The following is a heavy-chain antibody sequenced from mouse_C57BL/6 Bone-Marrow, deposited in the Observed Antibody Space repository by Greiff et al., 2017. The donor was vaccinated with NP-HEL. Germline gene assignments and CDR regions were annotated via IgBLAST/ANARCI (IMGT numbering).Heavy chain of an antibody. CDR1: GYSIICGYY. V-gene: IGHV3-6*01. Sequence: EVQLVESAPGLVKPSPSLSLTCSSTGYSIICGYYWNWIRQFPGHKLEWMAYLSYDGSNNYNPFLNNRNSITRDISKNHFFLKLTSVTTEETAADYCGREGGYYGSPVAYWGQGTLVTVSA. CDR3: GREGGYYGSPVAY. CDR2: LSYDGSN. D-gene: IGHD1-1*01. J-gene: IGHJ3*01.